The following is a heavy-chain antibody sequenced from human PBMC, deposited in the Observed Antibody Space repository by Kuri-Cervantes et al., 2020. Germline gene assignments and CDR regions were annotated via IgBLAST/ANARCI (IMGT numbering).Heavy chain of an antibody. CDR2: INHSGST. CDR3: ARDGIQPYTLDP. Sequence: SETLSLTCAVYGGSFSGYYWSWIRQPPGKGLEWIGEINHSGSTNYNPSLKSRVTISVDTSKNQFSLKLSSVTAADTAVYYCARDGIQPYTLDPWGQGTLVTVSS. D-gene: IGHD5-18*01. CDR1: GGSFSGYY. V-gene: IGHV4-34*01. J-gene: IGHJ5*02.